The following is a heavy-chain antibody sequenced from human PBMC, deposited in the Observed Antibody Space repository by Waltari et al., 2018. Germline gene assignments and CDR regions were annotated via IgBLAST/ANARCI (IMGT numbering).Heavy chain of an antibody. CDR3: TRRSHEPQLAYMDV. V-gene: IGHV3-73*02. CDR1: GFTFSGSA. CDR2: IRSKANSYAT. J-gene: IGHJ6*03. D-gene: IGHD1-1*01. Sequence: EVQLVESGGGLVQPGGSLKLSCAASGFTFSGSAMHWVRQASGKGLEWVGRIRSKANSYATAYAAAVKGRVTISRDDSKNTAYLQMNSLKTEDTAVYYCTRRSHEPQLAYMDVWGKGTTVTISS.